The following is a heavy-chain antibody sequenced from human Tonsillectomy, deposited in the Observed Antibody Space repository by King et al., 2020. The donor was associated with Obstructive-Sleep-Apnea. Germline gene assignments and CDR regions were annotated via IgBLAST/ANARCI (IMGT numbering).Heavy chain of an antibody. J-gene: IGHJ3*02. V-gene: IGHV1-46*01. CDR1: GYTFTTYY. D-gene: IGHD3-16*01. CDR2: INPSGGST. CDR3: ARDRFVTDDAFDI. Sequence: QLVQSGAEVKKPGASVKVSCKASGYTFTTYYMHWVRQAPGQGLEWMGIINPSGGSTSYAQNFQGRVTMTRDTSTSTVNMELSSLRSEDTAVYYCARDRFVTDDAFDIWGQGTMVTVSS.